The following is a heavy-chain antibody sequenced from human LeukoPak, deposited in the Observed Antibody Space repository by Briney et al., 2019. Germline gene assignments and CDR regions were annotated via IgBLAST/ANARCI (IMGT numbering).Heavy chain of an antibody. CDR1: GGSISSYY. Sequence: SETLSLTCTVSGGSISSYYWSWIRQPPGKGLEWIGYTYYSGSTNYNPSLKSRVTISVDTSKNQFFLKLSSVTAADTAVYYCARTTTMVRGVIIDFDYWGQGTLVTVSS. CDR2: TYYSGST. J-gene: IGHJ4*02. CDR3: ARTTTMVRGVIIDFDY. V-gene: IGHV4-59*01. D-gene: IGHD3-10*01.